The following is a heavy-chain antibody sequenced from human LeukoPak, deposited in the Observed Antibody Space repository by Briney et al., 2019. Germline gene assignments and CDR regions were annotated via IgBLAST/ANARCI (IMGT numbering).Heavy chain of an antibody. Sequence: SETLSLTCAVYGGSFSGYYWSWIRQPPGKGLEWIGEINHSGSTNYNPSLKSRVTIPVDTSKNQFSLKLSSVTAADTAVYYCARGGGYSNYVYYYYYGMDVWGQGTTVTVSS. CDR3: ARGGGYSNYVYYYYYGMDV. D-gene: IGHD4-11*01. J-gene: IGHJ6*02. CDR2: INHSGST. V-gene: IGHV4-34*01. CDR1: GGSFSGYY.